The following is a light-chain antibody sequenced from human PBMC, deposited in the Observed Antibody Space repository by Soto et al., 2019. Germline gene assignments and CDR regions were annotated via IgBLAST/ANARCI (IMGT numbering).Light chain of an antibody. V-gene: IGKV1-12*01. CDR2: AAS. Sequence: DIQMTQSPSTVSASVGDRVTITCRASQGITSWLAWYQQKPGKAPELLIYAASCLQSGIPARFSGSGSGTDFTLTIRSLQHEDFATYYCQQPDSFPLTFGGGTKVDIK. J-gene: IGKJ4*01. CDR1: QGITSW. CDR3: QQPDSFPLT.